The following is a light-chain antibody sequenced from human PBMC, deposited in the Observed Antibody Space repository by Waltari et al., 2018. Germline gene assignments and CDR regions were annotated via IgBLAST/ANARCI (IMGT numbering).Light chain of an antibody. J-gene: IGLJ2*01. Sequence: QSALTQPASVSGSPGQSIPIPCPGTSSDVGASDYVSGYQQHPGKAPNLIISDVSRRPSGVSNRFSGSKSGNTASLTISGLQAEDEADYYCGSKTPGCMVVFGGGTKLAVL. CDR2: DVS. CDR3: GSKTPGCMVV. V-gene: IGLV2-14*03. CDR1: SSDVGASDY.